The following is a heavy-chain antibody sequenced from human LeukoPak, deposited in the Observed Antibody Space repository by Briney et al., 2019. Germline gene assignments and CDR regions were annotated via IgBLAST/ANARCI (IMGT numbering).Heavy chain of an antibody. Sequence: WGSLRLSCAASGFSFSSDAMYWGRRAPGERVEYGSAISSNRGSTNYAHSLKGRFTISRDNSKNTLYLQMGSLRAEDMAVYYCAREGYGLGGGSPYPDVWGQGTTVTVS. V-gene: IGHV3-64*01. CDR3: AREGYGLGGGSPYPDV. D-gene: IGHD3-16*01. CDR1: GFSFSSDA. CDR2: ISSNRGST. J-gene: IGHJ6*01.